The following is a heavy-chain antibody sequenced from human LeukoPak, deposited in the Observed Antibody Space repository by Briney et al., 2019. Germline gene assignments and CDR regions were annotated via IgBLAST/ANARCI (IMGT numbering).Heavy chain of an antibody. CDR3: ARGNGGWSYYFDY. CDR2: IRSSSASYI. CDR1: GLTFSNYG. V-gene: IGHV3-21*01. J-gene: IGHJ4*02. D-gene: IGHD6-19*01. Sequence: GRSLRLSCAASGLTFSNYGMNWVRQAPGKGLEWVSSIRSSSASYIYYADSVRGRFTISRDNAENSLYLQMDSLGDEDTAVYYCARGNGGWSYYFDYWGQGTLVTVSS.